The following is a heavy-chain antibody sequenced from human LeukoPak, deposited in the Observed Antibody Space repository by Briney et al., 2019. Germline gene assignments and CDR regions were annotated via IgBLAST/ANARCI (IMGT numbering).Heavy chain of an antibody. J-gene: IGHJ4*02. CDR2: IKQDGSEK. V-gene: IGHV3-7*01. Sequence: PGGSLRLSCAASGFTFSSYAMSWVRQAPGKGLEWVANIKQDGSEKYYVDSVKGRFTISRDNAKNSLYLQMNSLRAEDTAVYYCARDRKTYSGSYYGILDYWGQGTLVTVSS. D-gene: IGHD1-26*01. CDR1: GFTFSSYA. CDR3: ARDRKTYSGSYYGILDY.